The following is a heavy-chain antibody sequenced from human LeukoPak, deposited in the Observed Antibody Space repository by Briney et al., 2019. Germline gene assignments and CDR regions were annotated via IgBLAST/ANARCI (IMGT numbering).Heavy chain of an antibody. V-gene: IGHV3-74*01. CDR1: GFTFSSYW. CDR2: ISSDGSST. D-gene: IGHD5-18*01. J-gene: IGHJ6*02. Sequence: GGSLRLSCAASGFTFSSYWMHWVRQAPGKGLVWVSRISSDGSSTTYADSVKGRFTISRDNAKNTLYLQMNSLRAEDTAVYYCARAGYSYGYQQTLGYYYYGMDVWGQGTTVTVSS. CDR3: ARAGYSYGYQQTLGYYYYGMDV.